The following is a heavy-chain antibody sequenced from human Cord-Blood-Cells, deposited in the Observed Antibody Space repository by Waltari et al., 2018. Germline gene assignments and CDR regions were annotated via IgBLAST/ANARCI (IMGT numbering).Heavy chain of an antibody. CDR2: INHSGST. V-gene: IGHV4-34*01. CDR3: ARGGVLEWLLYGSYYYYGMDV. D-gene: IGHD3-3*01. CDR1: GGSFSGYY. J-gene: IGHJ6*02. Sequence: QVQLQQWGAGLLKPSETLSLTCAVYGGSFSGYYWSWIRQPPGKGLEWIGEINHSGSTNSNPSIKSRVTISVDTSKNQFSLKLSSVTAADTAVYYCARGGVLEWLLYGSYYYYGMDVWGQGTTVTVSS.